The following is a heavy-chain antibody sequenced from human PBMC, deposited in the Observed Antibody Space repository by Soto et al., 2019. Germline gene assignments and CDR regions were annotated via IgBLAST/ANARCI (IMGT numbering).Heavy chain of an antibody. D-gene: IGHD2-2*01. CDR3: AKDSRDIVVVPATD. CDR1: GFTFSSYG. J-gene: IGHJ4*02. Sequence: VQLVESGGGVVQPGRSLRLSCAASGFTFSSYGMHWVRQAPGKGLEWVAVISYDGSNKYYADSVKGRFTISRDNSKNALYLQMNSLRAEDTAVYYCAKDSRDIVVVPATDWGQGTLVTVSS. V-gene: IGHV3-30*18. CDR2: ISYDGSNK.